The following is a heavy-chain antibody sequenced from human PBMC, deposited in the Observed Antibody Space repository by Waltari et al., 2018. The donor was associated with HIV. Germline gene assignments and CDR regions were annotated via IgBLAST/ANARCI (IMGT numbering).Heavy chain of an antibody. V-gene: IGHV3-30*02. CDR1: GFRFSISG. CDR2: IRYDGNTK. CDR3: AKELRSGYSYYYYGMDV. J-gene: IGHJ6*02. D-gene: IGHD2-15*01. Sequence: QAPLVESGGGVVQPGGSLRLSCAAPGFRFSISGLPWCRQAPGKGLEWVTFIRYDGNTKYYADSVKGRFTISRDNSKNTLYLQMSSLRAEDTAVYYCAKELRSGYSYYYYGMDVWGQGTTVTVSS.